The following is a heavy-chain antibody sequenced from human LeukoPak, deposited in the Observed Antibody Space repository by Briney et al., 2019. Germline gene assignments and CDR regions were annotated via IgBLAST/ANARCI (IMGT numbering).Heavy chain of an antibody. Sequence: PSETLSLTCAVYGGSFSGYYWSWIRQPPGKGLEWIGEINHSGSTNYNPSLKSRVTISVDTSKNQFSLKLSSVTAADTAVYYCARTAEGYDSGGYYYYYYMDVWGKGTTVTISS. CDR1: GGSFSGYY. J-gene: IGHJ6*03. D-gene: IGHD3-22*01. CDR3: ARTAEGYDSGGYYYYYYMDV. CDR2: INHSGST. V-gene: IGHV4-34*01.